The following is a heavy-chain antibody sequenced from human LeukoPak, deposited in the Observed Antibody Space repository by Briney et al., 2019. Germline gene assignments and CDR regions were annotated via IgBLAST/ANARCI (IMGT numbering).Heavy chain of an antibody. Sequence: PGGSLRLSCAASGFTFSSYAMSWVRQAPGKGLEWVSYISSSSSTIYCADSVKGRFTISRDNAKNSLYLQMNSLRDEDTAVYYCARVGYDILTGLSWFDPWGQGTLVTVSS. CDR3: ARVGYDILTGLSWFDP. J-gene: IGHJ5*02. CDR1: GFTFSSYA. V-gene: IGHV3-48*02. CDR2: ISSSSSTI. D-gene: IGHD3-9*01.